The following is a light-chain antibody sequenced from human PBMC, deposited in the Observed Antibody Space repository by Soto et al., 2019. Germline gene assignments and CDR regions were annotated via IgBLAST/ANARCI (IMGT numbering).Light chain of an antibody. V-gene: IGKV3-15*01. CDR2: AAS. CDR1: QTINND. Sequence: EIVMTQSRATLSVSPGERASLSCRASQTINNDLAWFQQKPGQAPRLLIDAASTRATGIPARFSGSGSGTEFTLTISSLQSEDFAVYYCHQYNKWPWTFGQGTTVEIK. J-gene: IGKJ1*01. CDR3: HQYNKWPWT.